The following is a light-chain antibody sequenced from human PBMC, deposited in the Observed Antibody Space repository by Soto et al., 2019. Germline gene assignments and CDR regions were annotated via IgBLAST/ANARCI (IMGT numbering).Light chain of an antibody. CDR3: MQRIHRRT. V-gene: IGKV2D-29*01. CDR1: QSLLHRDGNTY. CDR2: EVS. J-gene: IGKJ1*01. Sequence: EIVMSQTPLWLSVTPGQPASISCKSSQSLLHRDGNTYWYWYLQKPGQPPQLLIYEVSTRFSGGPDRVSGSGAGTDFTLKISRVEAEDVVVYYCMQRIHRRTFGQGTKVEF.